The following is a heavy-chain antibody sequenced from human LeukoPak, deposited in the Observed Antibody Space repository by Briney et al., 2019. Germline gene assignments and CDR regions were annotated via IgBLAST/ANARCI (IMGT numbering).Heavy chain of an antibody. V-gene: IGHV3-33*01. Sequence: GGSLRLSCAASGFTFSSYGMHWVRQAPGKGLEWVAVIWYDGSNKNSADSVKGRFTISRDNSKNTLYLQMNSLRVEDTAVYYCTRSFSGYDSGDYWGQGTQVTVSS. D-gene: IGHD5-12*01. CDR2: IWYDGSNK. CDR1: GFTFSSYG. CDR3: TRSFSGYDSGDY. J-gene: IGHJ4*02.